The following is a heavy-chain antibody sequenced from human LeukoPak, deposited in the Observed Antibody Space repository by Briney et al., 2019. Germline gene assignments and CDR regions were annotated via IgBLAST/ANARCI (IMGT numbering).Heavy chain of an antibody. CDR2: ISSSGSTI. J-gene: IGHJ6*04. D-gene: IGHD3-10*02. Sequence: GGSLRLTCKVSGYGFTFGDYGINWVRQAPGKGLEWVSYISSSGSTIYYADSVKGRFTISRDNAKNSLYLQMNSLRAEDTAVYYCAELGITMIGGVWGKGTTVTISS. CDR3: AELGITMIGGV. V-gene: IGHV3-48*03. CDR1: GYGFTFGDYG.